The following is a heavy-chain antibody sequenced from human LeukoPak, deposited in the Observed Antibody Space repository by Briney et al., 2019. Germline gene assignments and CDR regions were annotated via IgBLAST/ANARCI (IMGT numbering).Heavy chain of an antibody. J-gene: IGHJ3*01. Sequence: SETLSLTCTVSGDSITSRSYYWGWIRQPPGKGLEWIGSIYYTGKTYYNPSLKSQLTISVDTSKNQFSLELTSVTAADTAVYYCARRAYCGSDCLSDAFDFWGQGTMVTVSS. CDR1: GDSITSRSYY. D-gene: IGHD2-21*02. CDR2: IYYTGKT. CDR3: ARRAYCGSDCLSDAFDF. V-gene: IGHV4-39*01.